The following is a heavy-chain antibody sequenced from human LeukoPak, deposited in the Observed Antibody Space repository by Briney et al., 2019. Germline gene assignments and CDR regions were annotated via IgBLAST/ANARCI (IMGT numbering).Heavy chain of an antibody. J-gene: IGHJ4*02. Sequence: ASVKVSCKASGYTFTSYYMHWVRQGPGQGLEWMGIINPSGGTTSYAQKFQGRVTMTRDTSTSTVYMELSSLRSEDTAVYYCAREAAVTGSGFRSGLDYWGQGTLVTVSS. CDR3: AREAAVTGSGFRSGLDY. V-gene: IGHV1-46*01. CDR1: GYTFTSYY. CDR2: INPSGGTT. D-gene: IGHD6-19*01.